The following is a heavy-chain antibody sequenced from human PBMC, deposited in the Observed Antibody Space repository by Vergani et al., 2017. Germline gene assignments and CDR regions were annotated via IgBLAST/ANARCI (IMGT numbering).Heavy chain of an antibody. V-gene: IGHV3-23*01. CDR1: GFTLNTYG. D-gene: IGHD5-12*01. J-gene: IGHJ4*02. CDR3: TKGNRVYTGYFFDY. Sequence: VQILQSGGGVVQPGGSLRLSCTLSGFTLNTYGIHWVRQAPGTGLEWLSSGSGSSATPYYADSVKGRFIISRDNSKNTLHLQMNSLRADDTAVYHCTKGNRVYTGYFFDYWGQGTLATVSS. CDR2: GSGSSATP.